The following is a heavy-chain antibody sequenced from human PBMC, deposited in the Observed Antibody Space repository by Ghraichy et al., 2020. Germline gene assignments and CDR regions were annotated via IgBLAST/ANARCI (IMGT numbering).Heavy chain of an antibody. CDR1: GFTFSSYW. V-gene: IGHV3-7*01. CDR2: INQDGGKD. Sequence: GGSLRLSCAASGFTFSSYWMSWVRQAPGKGLESVATINQDGGKDSYVDSVKGRFTISRDNARNSLYLQMSSLRAEDTAVYHCVRKNNFDYWGQGTLVTVSS. D-gene: IGHD1/OR15-1a*01. CDR3: VRKNNFDY. J-gene: IGHJ4*02.